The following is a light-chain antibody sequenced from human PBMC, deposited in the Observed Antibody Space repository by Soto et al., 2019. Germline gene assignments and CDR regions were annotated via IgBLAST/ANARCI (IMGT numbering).Light chain of an antibody. CDR1: SGHSTYA. CDR2: LNSDGSH. Sequence: QSVLTQSPSASASLGASVKLTCTLSSGHSTYAIAWHQQQPGKGPRYLMNLNSDGSHTKGDGIPDRFSGSSSGAERYLTISSLQSEDESDYYCQTWGTGIRVFGGGTKLTVL. V-gene: IGLV4-69*01. J-gene: IGLJ2*01. CDR3: QTWGTGIRV.